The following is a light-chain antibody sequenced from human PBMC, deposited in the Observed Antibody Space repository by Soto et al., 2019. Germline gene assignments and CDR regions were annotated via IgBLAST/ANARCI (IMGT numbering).Light chain of an antibody. J-gene: IGLJ3*02. Sequence: QSALTQPASVSGSPGQSITISCTGVSSDVGGYYFVSWYQHHSGKAPKLMIYEGSKRPSGVSNRFSGSKSDNTASLTISGLQAEDEADYYCCSYANTTTVFGAGTCSPS. CDR1: SSDVGGYYF. CDR3: CSYANTTTV. CDR2: EGS. V-gene: IGLV2-23*01.